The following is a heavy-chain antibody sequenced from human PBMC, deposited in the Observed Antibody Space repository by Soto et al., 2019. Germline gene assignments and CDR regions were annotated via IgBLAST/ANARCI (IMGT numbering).Heavy chain of an antibody. CDR1: GFTFSSYE. V-gene: IGHV3-48*03. D-gene: IGHD6-19*01. CDR2: ISSRGTSI. Sequence: EVQLVESGGGLVQPGESLRLSCAASGFTFSSYEMNWVRQAPGKGLVWVAYISSRGTSIFYADSVKGRFSISRDNDNDSVSLLMNNLKVDDTAVYYCARDRGYNTGWYGGALDLWGQGTLVTVSS. J-gene: IGHJ4*02. CDR3: ARDRGYNTGWYGGALDL.